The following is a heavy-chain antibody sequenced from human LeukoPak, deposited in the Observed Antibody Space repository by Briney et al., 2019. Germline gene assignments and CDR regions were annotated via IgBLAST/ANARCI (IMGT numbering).Heavy chain of an antibody. V-gene: IGHV1-69*01. CDR3: ARGLEYQLFSNWFDT. J-gene: IGHJ5*02. D-gene: IGHD2-2*01. CDR2: IIPIFGTA. CDR1: GGTFSSYA. Sequence: GASVKVSCKASGGTFSSYAISWVRQAPGQGLEWMGGIIPIFGTANYAQKFQGRVTITADEPTSTAYMELSSLRSEDTAVYYCARGLEYQLFSNWFDTWGQGTLVTVSS.